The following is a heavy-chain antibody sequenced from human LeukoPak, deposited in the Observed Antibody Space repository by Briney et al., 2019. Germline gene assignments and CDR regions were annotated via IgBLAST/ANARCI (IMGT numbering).Heavy chain of an antibody. D-gene: IGHD3-3*01. V-gene: IGHV4-59*11. CDR2: IYYSGST. CDR1: GGSISSHY. Sequence: SETLSLTCTVSGGSISSHYWSWIRQPPGKGLEWIGYIYYSGSTNYNPSLKSRVTISVDTSKNQFSLKLSSVTAADTAVYYCARKISNYDFWSGYQPGYMDVWGKGTTVTVSS. J-gene: IGHJ6*03. CDR3: ARKISNYDFWSGYQPGYMDV.